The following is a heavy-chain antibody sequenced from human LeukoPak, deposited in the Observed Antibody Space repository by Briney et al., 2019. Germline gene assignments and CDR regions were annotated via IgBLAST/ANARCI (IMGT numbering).Heavy chain of an antibody. D-gene: IGHD3-22*01. V-gene: IGHV1-2*02. CDR1: GYTFTGYY. Sequence: ASVKVSCKASGYTFTGYYMHWVRQAPGQGLEWMGWINPNSGGTNYAQKFQGRVTMTRDTSISTAYMELSRLRSDDTAVYYCARGRFRNYYDSSGYQNRNWFDPWGQGTLVTVSS. CDR3: ARGRFRNYYDSSGYQNRNWFDP. J-gene: IGHJ5*02. CDR2: INPNSGGT.